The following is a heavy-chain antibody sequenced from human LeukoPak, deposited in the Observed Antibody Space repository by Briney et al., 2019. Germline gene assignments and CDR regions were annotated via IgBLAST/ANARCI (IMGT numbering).Heavy chain of an antibody. V-gene: IGHV5-10-1*01. J-gene: IGHJ5*02. CDR1: GYSFTSYW. CDR2: IDPSDSYT. D-gene: IGHD3-9*01. CDR3: ARHGPYYDILTGSTNWFDP. Sequence: GESLKISCKGSGYSFTSYWISWVRQMPGKGLEWMGRIDPSDSYTNHSPSFQGHVTISADKSISTAYLQWSGLKASDTAMYYCARHGPYYDILTGSTNWFDPWGQGTLVTVSS.